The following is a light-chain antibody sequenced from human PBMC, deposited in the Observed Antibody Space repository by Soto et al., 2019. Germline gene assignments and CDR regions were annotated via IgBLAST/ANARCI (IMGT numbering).Light chain of an antibody. CDR2: VNSDGSH. CDR1: SGHSSYA. V-gene: IGLV4-69*02. CDR3: QTWGTDYWL. Sequence: QSVLTQSPSASASLGASVKLTCTLSSGHSSYAIAWHQQQPEKGPRYLMKVNSDGSHNKGDGIPDRFSGSSSGAERYLTISSLQSEDEADYYCQTWGTDYWLFGGGTKLTVL. J-gene: IGLJ3*02.